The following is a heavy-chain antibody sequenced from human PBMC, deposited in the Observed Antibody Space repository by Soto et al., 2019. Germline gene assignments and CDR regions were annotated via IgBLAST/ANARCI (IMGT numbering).Heavy chain of an antibody. V-gene: IGHV4-34*01. J-gene: IGHJ4*02. Sequence: QVQLQQWGAGLLKPSETLSLTCAVYGGSFIGYYWTWIRQPPGTGLEWIGEINHSGSTNYNPSLKSRVTISVDTSTNQFSLKLTSVTAADTAVYYCARDKITGLFDYWGQGTLVTVSS. CDR1: GGSFIGYY. CDR3: ARDKITGLFDY. CDR2: INHSGST. D-gene: IGHD2-8*02.